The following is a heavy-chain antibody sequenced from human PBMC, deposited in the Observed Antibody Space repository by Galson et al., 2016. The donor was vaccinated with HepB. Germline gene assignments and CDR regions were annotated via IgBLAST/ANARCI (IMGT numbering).Heavy chain of an antibody. J-gene: IGHJ2*01. CDR2: ISSRSSTI. CDR3: VRGGDTVISAAFDV. CDR1: GFTFSDYY. D-gene: IGHD5-18*01. Sequence: SLRLSCAASGFTFSDYYMNWIRQAPGKGLEWISYISSRSSTIYYADSVKGRFTISRDNAKNSLFLQMNSLRAEDTAVYYCVRGGDTVISAAFDVWGRGTLLTVSS. V-gene: IGHV3-11*04.